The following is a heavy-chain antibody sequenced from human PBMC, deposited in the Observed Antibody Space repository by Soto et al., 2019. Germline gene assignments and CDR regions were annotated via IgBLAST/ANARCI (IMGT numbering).Heavy chain of an antibody. J-gene: IGHJ4*02. CDR1: GYTFTSYA. V-gene: IGHV1-3*01. CDR3: ARGLWRAARPICAY. Sequence: ASVKVSCKASGYTFTSYAMHWVRQAPGQRLEWMGWINAGNGNTKYSQKFQGRVTITRDTSASTAYMELSSLRSEDTAVYYCARGLWRAARPICAYWGQGTLVTVSS. D-gene: IGHD6-6*01. CDR2: INAGNGNT.